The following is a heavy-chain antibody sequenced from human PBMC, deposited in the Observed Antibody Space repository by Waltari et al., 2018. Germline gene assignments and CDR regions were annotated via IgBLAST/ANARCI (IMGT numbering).Heavy chain of an antibody. Sequence: EVQLVESGGGLVQTGGSLRLSCAASGFTFSSYEMNWVRQALGKGMEWGSYMSSGGRNIFYAESVKGRFTISRDNAKNSLYLQMNSLGVEDTAVYYCTRERSVTGKGNLDYWGQGTLVTVSS. CDR2: MSSGGRNI. J-gene: IGHJ4*02. D-gene: IGHD3-10*01. CDR3: TRERSVTGKGNLDY. V-gene: IGHV3-48*03. CDR1: GFTFSSYE.